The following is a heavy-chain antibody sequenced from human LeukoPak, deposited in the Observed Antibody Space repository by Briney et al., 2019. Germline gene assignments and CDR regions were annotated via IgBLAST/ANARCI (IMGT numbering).Heavy chain of an antibody. CDR2: IWYDGGNK. D-gene: IGHD1-26*01. V-gene: IGHV3-33*06. Sequence: GGSLRLSCAASGFTFSSYGMRWVRQAPGKGLEWVAVIWYDGGNKYYADSVKGRFTISRDNSKNTLYLQMNSLRAEDTAVYYCAKDGTSGGYSPFDYWGQGTLVAVSS. CDR3: AKDGTSGGYSPFDY. CDR1: GFTFSSYG. J-gene: IGHJ4*02.